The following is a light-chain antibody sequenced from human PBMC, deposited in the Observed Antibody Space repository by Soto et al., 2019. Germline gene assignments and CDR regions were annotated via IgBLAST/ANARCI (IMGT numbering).Light chain of an antibody. J-gene: IGKJ3*01. CDR2: ATS. V-gene: IGKV3-11*01. Sequence: EIVLTQSPATLSLSPGERATLSCRASQRVSSYLAWYQQRPGQPPRLLIYATSNRATGIPARFSGSGSGTDLSFSINGLEPEDFAVYFCQQRTYWGTCGPGTKVDIK. CDR1: QRVSSY. CDR3: QQRTYWGT.